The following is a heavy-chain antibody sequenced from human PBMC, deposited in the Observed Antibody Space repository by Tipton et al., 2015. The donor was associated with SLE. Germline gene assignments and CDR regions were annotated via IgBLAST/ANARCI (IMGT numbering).Heavy chain of an antibody. Sequence: LSLTCTVSGGSISSYYWSWIRQPPGKGLEWIGYIYYSGSTNYNPSLKSRVTMSIDTSKNQFSLNLSSVTAADTAVYYCARDAGGSLGMESYYYYMDVWGKGTTVTVSS. D-gene: IGHD7-27*01. CDR3: ARDAGGSLGMESYYYYMDV. CDR1: GGSISSYY. J-gene: IGHJ6*03. V-gene: IGHV4-59*01. CDR2: IYYSGST.